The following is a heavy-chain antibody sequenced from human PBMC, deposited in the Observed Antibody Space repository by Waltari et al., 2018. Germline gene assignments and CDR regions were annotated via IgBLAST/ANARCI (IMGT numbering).Heavy chain of an antibody. CDR3: ARGLGVFDY. Sequence: QVQLQQWGAGLLKPSETLSLTCAVYGGSFSGYYWSWIRPPPGKGLEGGGESNHSGSTNYTPSLKGRVTISVDTSKNQFSLKLSSVTAADTAVYYCARGLGVFDYWGQGTLVTVSS. V-gene: IGHV4-34*01. CDR2: SNHSGST. J-gene: IGHJ4*02. D-gene: IGHD3-10*01. CDR1: GGSFSGYY.